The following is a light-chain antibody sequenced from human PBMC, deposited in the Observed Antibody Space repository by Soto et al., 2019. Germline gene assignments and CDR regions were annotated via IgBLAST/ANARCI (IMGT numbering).Light chain of an antibody. CDR1: QSVSSN. Sequence: IVMTQSPATLSVSPRERATLSCRASQSVSSNLAWYQQKPGQAPRLLIYGASTRATGIPARFSGSGSGTEFTLTISSLQSEDFAVYYCQQYNNWPITFGQGRRLEV. CDR2: GAS. V-gene: IGKV3-15*01. CDR3: QQYNNWPIT. J-gene: IGKJ5*01.